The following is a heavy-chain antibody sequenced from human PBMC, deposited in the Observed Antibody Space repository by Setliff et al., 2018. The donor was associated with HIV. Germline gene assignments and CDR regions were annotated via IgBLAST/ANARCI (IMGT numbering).Heavy chain of an antibody. Sequence: PSETLSLTCTVSGGSISTYYWSWIRQPPGKGLEWMGNIYYSGSTNSNPSLKSRVTISVDTSKNQFSLKLSSVTAADTAVYYCARGQGRFSFGAQLGYYFDYWGQGTLVTVSS. CDR2: IYYSGST. J-gene: IGHJ4*02. CDR3: ARGQGRFSFGAQLGYYFDY. CDR1: GGSISTYY. V-gene: IGHV4-59*01. D-gene: IGHD5-18*01.